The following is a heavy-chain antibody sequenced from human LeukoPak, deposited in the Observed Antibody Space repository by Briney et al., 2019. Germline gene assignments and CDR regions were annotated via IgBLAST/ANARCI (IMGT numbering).Heavy chain of an antibody. V-gene: IGHV3-30*18. CDR1: GFTFSSYG. J-gene: IGHJ4*02. Sequence: PGRSLRPSCAASGFTFSSYGMHWVRQAPGKGLEWVAVISYDGSNKYYADSVKGRFTISRDNSKNTLYLQMNSLRAEDTAVYYCAKDFYLGGSYEFDYWGQGTLVTVSS. CDR2: ISYDGSNK. CDR3: AKDFYLGGSYEFDY. D-gene: IGHD1-26*01.